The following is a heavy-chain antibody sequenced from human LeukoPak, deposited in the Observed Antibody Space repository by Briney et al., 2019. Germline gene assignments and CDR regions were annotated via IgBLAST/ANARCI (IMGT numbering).Heavy chain of an antibody. CDR3: ARGIVVVPAASNWFDP. J-gene: IGHJ5*02. V-gene: IGHV1-8*01. D-gene: IGHD2-2*01. CDR1: GYTFTSYD. Sequence: ASVKVSCKASGYTFTSYDINWVRQATGQGLEWMGWMNPNSGNTGYAQKFQGRVTMTRSTSISTAYMELSSLRSEDTAVYYCARGIVVVPAASNWFDPWGQGTLVTVSS. CDR2: MNPNSGNT.